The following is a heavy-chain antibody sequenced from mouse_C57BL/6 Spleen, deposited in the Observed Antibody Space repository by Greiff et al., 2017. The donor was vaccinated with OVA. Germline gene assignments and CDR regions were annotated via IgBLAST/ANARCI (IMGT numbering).Heavy chain of an antibody. Sequence: VQLQESGAELVKPGASVKLSCKASGYTFTSYWMHWVKQRPGRGLEWIGRIDPNSGGTKYNEKFKSKATLTVDKPSSTAYMQLSSLTSEDSAVYYCARWGTTVVGYFDYWGQGTTLTVSS. D-gene: IGHD1-1*01. J-gene: IGHJ2*01. CDR2: IDPNSGGT. CDR3: ARWGTTVVGYFDY. CDR1: GYTFTSYW. V-gene: IGHV1-72*01.